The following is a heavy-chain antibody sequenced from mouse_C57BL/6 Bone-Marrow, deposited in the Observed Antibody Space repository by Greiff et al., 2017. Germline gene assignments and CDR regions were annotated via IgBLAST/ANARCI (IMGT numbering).Heavy chain of an antibody. Sequence: EVKLVESGGGLVKPGGSLKLSCAASGFTFSSYAMSWVRQTPEKRLEWVATISDGGSYTYYPDNVKGRFTISRDNAENNLYLQMSHLKSEDTAMYYCAREYVPFAYWGQGTLVTVSA. D-gene: IGHD2-14*01. CDR3: AREYVPFAY. J-gene: IGHJ3*01. CDR1: GFTFSSYA. V-gene: IGHV5-4*01. CDR2: ISDGGSYT.